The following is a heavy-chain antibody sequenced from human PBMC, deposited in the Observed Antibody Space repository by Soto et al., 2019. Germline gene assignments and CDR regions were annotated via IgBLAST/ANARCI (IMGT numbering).Heavy chain of an antibody. CDR2: ISSSSSTI. J-gene: IGHJ4*02. CDR3: ARDSGYSSGWYGATGDY. Sequence: EVQLEESGGGLVQPGGSLRLSCAASGFTFSSYSMNWVRQAPGKGLEWVSYISSSSSTIYYADSVKGRFTISRDNAKNSLYLQMNSLRDEDTAVYYCARDSGYSSGWYGATGDYWGQGTLVTVSS. V-gene: IGHV3-48*02. CDR1: GFTFSSYS. D-gene: IGHD6-19*01.